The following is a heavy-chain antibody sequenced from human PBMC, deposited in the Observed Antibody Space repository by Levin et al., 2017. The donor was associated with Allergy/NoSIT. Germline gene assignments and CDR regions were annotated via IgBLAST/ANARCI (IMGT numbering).Heavy chain of an antibody. CDR3: AKAGFEGRGNDLELDY. D-gene: IGHD3-3*01. Sequence: PGGSLRLSCAASGFTFSSYAMSWVRRAPGKGLEWVSAISGSGDSTYYADSVKGRFTNSRDNSKNTLYLQMNSLRAEDTAVYYCAKAGFEGRGNDLELDYWGQGTLVTVSS. CDR1: GFTFSSYA. J-gene: IGHJ4*02. CDR2: ISGSGDST. V-gene: IGHV3-23*01.